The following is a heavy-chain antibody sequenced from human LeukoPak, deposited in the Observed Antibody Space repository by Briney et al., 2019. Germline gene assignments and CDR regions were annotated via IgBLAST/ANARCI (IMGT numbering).Heavy chain of an antibody. D-gene: IGHD4-17*01. J-gene: IGHJ3*02. Sequence: GGSLRLSCAASGFIFSSYAMSWVRQAPGKGLEWVSVIYSGGSTYYADSVKGRFTISRDNSKNTLYLQMNSLRAEDTAVYYCARDSVTVNTFDIWGQGTMVTVSS. CDR3: ARDSVTVNTFDI. V-gene: IGHV3-66*01. CDR1: GFIFSSYA. CDR2: IYSGGST.